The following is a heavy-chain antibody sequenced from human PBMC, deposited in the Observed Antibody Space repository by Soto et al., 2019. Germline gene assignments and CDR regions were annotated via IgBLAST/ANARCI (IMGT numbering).Heavy chain of an antibody. J-gene: IGHJ3*02. D-gene: IGHD1-26*01. V-gene: IGHV3-9*01. CDR1: GFTFDDYA. CDR2: ISWNSGSI. Sequence: PGGSLRLSCAASGFTFDDYAMHWVRQAPGKGLEWVSGISWNSGSIGYADSVKGRFTISRDNAKNSLYLQMNSLRAEDTALYYCVVGPDAFDIWGQGTMVTVSS. CDR3: VVGPDAFDI.